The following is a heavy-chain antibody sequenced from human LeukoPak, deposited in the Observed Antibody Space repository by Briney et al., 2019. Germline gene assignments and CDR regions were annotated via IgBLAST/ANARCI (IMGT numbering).Heavy chain of an antibody. CDR1: GFTFSNAW. CDR2: IKSKTDGGTT. D-gene: IGHD3-10*01. J-gene: IGHJ6*03. Sequence: GGSLRLSCAASGFTFSNAWMSWVRQAPGKGLEWVGRIKSKTDGGTTDYAAPVKGRFTISRDDSKNTLYLQMNSLNTEDTAVYYCTTNYYGSGSYQYYMDVWGKGTTVTVSS. V-gene: IGHV3-15*01. CDR3: TTNYYGSGSYQYYMDV.